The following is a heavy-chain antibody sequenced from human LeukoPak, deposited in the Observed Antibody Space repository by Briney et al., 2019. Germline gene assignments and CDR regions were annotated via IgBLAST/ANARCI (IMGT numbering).Heavy chain of an antibody. V-gene: IGHV4-59*01. CDR1: GGSIRNYY. D-gene: IGHD4-17*01. J-gene: IGHJ4*02. CDR2: MSYSGTN. Sequence: PSETLSLTCSVSGGSIRNYYWSWIRQPPGKGLEWLGYMSYSGTNNYNPSLESRGTISVDTSKNQFSLKVTSVTAADTAMYYCARSNYGDYPTDYWGQGILVTVSS. CDR3: ARSNYGDYPTDY.